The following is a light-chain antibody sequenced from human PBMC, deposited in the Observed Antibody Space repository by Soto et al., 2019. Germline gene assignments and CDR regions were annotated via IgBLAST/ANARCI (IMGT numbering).Light chain of an antibody. J-gene: IGKJ1*01. V-gene: IGKV1-5*03. CDR2: KAS. CDR1: QSISSW. Sequence: IKVNHSPSAVSASVRDRVTITCRASQSISSWLAWYQQKPGKAPKLLIYKASSLESGVPSRFSGSGSGTDFTLAISSLQPEDSATYYCLHAINHPWRFAQGTKVDIK. CDR3: LHAINHPWR.